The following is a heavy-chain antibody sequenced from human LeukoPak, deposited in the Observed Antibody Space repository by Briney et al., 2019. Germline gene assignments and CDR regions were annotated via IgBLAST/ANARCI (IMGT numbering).Heavy chain of an antibody. D-gene: IGHD3-9*01. CDR1: GFTFSGYA. V-gene: IGHV3-23*01. J-gene: IGHJ4*02. CDR3: ARGRVAGGRYSDY. CDR2: ISVSGGNT. Sequence: GGSLRLSCAASGFTFSGYAMSWVRQAPGKGLEWVSTISVSGGNTYYADSVKGRFTISRDNAKNTLYLQMNSLRAEDTAVYYCARGRVAGGRYSDYWGQGTLVTVPS.